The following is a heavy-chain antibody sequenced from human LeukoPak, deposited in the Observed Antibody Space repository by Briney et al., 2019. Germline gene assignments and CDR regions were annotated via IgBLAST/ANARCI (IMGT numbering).Heavy chain of an antibody. Sequence: PSETLSLTCTVSGGSISSYYWSWIRQPPGKGLEWIGYIYTSGSTNYNPSLKSRVTISVDTSKNQFSLKLSSVTAADTAVYYCARQPGRDASIAARPFDYWGQGTLVTVSS. CDR1: GGSISSYY. CDR2: IYTSGST. CDR3: ARQPGRDASIAARPFDY. D-gene: IGHD6-6*01. V-gene: IGHV4-4*09. J-gene: IGHJ4*02.